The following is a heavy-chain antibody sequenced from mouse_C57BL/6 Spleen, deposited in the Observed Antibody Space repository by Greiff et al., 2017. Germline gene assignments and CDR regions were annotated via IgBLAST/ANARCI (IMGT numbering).Heavy chain of an antibody. V-gene: IGHV2-2*01. J-gene: IGHJ2*01. CDR1: GFSLTSYG. D-gene: IGHD2-4*01. Sequence: VQLQQSGPGLVQPSQSLSITCTVSGFSLTSYGVHWVRQSPGTGLAWLGVIWSGGSTDYNAAFISRLSISKDNSKSQVFCKMNSLQADDTAIYYCARNGVDYGLRLDYWGQGTTLTVSS. CDR3: ARNGVDYGLRLDY. CDR2: IWSGGST.